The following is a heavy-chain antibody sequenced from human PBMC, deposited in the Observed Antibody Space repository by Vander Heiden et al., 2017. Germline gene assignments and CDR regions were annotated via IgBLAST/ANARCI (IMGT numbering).Heavy chain of an antibody. CDR1: GGSLSIYY. CDR3: ARGTATTRCYVRSWCHDYYYYGMDV. V-gene: IGHV4-34*01. D-gene: IGHD2-2*01. Sequence: QVQLQQWGAGLLKPSEILSLTCAVHGGSLSIYYWAWIRQPPGKGLEWIGEINHRGSTNYNPSLKSRVTISVDTSKNQFSLKVNSVTAADTAVYFCARGTATTRCYVRSWCHDYYYYGMDVWGQGTTVTVSS. CDR2: INHRGST. J-gene: IGHJ6*02.